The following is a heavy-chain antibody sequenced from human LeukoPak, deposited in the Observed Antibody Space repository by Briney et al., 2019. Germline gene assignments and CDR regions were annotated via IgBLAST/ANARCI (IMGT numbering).Heavy chain of an antibody. Sequence: QTGGSLRLSCAASGFTFSSYAMHWVRQAPGKGLEWVAVISYDGSNKYYADSVKGRFTISRDNSKNTLYLQMNSLRAEDTAVYYCAKKSPVVTPEYFGYWGQGTLVTVSS. J-gene: IGHJ4*02. CDR3: AKKSPVVTPEYFGY. CDR1: GFTFSSYA. CDR2: ISYDGSNK. D-gene: IGHD4-23*01. V-gene: IGHV3-30-3*02.